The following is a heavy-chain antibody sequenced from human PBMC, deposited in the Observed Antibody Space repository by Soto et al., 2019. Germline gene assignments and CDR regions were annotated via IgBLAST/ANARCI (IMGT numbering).Heavy chain of an antibody. V-gene: IGHV1-18*01. CDR1: GYTFTMYG. CDR2: ISGYNGNT. CDR3: AREGLPHCSGGTCYLFDY. D-gene: IGHD2-15*01. J-gene: IGHJ4*02. Sequence: ASVKVSCKASGYTFTMYGFNWVRQAPGQGLEWMGWISGYNGNTNYAQKLQDRVTMTTDTSTSTAYLELRSLRSDDTAVYYCAREGLPHCSGGTCYLFDYWGQGTLVTVSS.